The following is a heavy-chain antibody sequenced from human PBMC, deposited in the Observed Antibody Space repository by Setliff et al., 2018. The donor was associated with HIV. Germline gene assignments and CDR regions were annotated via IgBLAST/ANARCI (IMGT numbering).Heavy chain of an antibody. D-gene: IGHD5-18*01. J-gene: IGHJ3*02. CDR1: GASISSSSHH. Sequence: SETLSLTCTVSGASISSSSHHWAWIRQPPGKGLEYIGNIYYTGSTHHNPSLESRVATSVDTSKNQFSLKLSSVTAADTGVYYCARRQQLWLLYVFDIWGQGTMVTVSS. CDR2: IYYTGST. V-gene: IGHV4-39*01. CDR3: ARRQQLWLLYVFDI.